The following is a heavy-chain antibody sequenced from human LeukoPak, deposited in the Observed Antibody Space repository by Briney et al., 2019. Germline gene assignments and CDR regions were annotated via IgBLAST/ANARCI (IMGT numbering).Heavy chain of an antibody. CDR2: ISSSSSYI. CDR1: GFTFSSYS. J-gene: IGHJ4*02. Sequence: PGGSLRLSCAASGFTFSSYSMNWVRQAPGKGLEWVSSISSSSSYIYYADSVKGRFTISRDNAKNSLYLQMNSLRAEDTAVYFCARDKGGYNYEYYFDSWGQGALVTVSS. CDR3: ARDKGGYNYEYYFDS. D-gene: IGHD5-18*01. V-gene: IGHV3-21*01.